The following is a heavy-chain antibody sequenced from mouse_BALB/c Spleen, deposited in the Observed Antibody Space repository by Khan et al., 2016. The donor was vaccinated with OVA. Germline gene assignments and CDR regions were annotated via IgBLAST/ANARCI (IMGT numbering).Heavy chain of an antibody. CDR1: GYTFTDYY. CDR3: ARRNYFGYTFAY. D-gene: IGHD1-2*01. J-gene: IGHJ3*01. CDR2: ISPGSGDT. Sequence: QVRLQQSGAELARPGASVKLSCKASGYTFTDYYINWVEQRTGQGLEWIGEISPGSGDTYYNERFKGKATLTADKSSSTAYMQLCSLTSEASAVYCCARRNYFGYTFAYWGQGTLVTVSA. V-gene: IGHV1-77*01.